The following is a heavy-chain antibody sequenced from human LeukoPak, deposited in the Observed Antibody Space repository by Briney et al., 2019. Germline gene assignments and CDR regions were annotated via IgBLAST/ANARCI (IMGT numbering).Heavy chain of an antibody. D-gene: IGHD3-22*01. J-gene: IGHJ6*03. V-gene: IGHV1-2*02. CDR1: GYTFTGYY. CDR3: ARDESVTTIPNPYYMDV. CDR2: INPNSGGT. Sequence: ASVKVSCKASGYTFTGYYMHWVRQAPGQGLEWMGWINPNSGGTNYAQKFQGRVTMTRDTSISTAYMELSRLRSDDTAVYYCARDESVTTIPNPYYMDVWGKGTTVTVSS.